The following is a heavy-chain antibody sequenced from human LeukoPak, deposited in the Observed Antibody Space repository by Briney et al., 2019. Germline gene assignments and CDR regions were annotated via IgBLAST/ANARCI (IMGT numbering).Heavy chain of an antibody. Sequence: SETLSLTGTVSGGSISSYYWSWIRQPPGKGLEWIGYIYYSGSTNYNPSLKSRVTISIDTSKNQFSLKLSSVTAADTAVYYCARVAGMVRGVIIPLHFDYWGQGTLVTVFS. CDR2: IYYSGST. J-gene: IGHJ4*02. V-gene: IGHV4-59*01. CDR1: GGSISSYY. CDR3: ARVAGMVRGVIIPLHFDY. D-gene: IGHD3-10*01.